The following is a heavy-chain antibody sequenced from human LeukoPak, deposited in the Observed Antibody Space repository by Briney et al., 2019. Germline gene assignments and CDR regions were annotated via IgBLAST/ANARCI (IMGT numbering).Heavy chain of an antibody. Sequence: GESLKISCQASGYIFTSYWIGWVRQMPGKGLEWMGIIYPGDSDSRYSPSFQGQVTMSADKSISTAYLQWSSLKASDTAMYYCARLISSGWYSHDAFDIWGRGTMVTVSS. V-gene: IGHV5-51*01. CDR1: GYIFTSYW. J-gene: IGHJ3*02. CDR2: IYPGDSDS. CDR3: ARLISSGWYSHDAFDI. D-gene: IGHD6-19*01.